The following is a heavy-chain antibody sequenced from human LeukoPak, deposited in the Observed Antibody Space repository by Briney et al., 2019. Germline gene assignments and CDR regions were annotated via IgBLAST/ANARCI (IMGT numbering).Heavy chain of an antibody. CDR3: AKYGSGSPRYPSDY. CDR1: GFTFNNYA. Sequence: GGSLRLSCAASGFTFNNYAVSWLRLAPGGALEWVSAITGSGATTYYADSVKGRFTISRDNSKDTLSLQMNSLRAEDTAVYYCAKYGSGSPRYPSDYWGQGTLVTVSS. J-gene: IGHJ4*02. V-gene: IGHV3-23*01. D-gene: IGHD1-26*01. CDR2: ITGSGATT.